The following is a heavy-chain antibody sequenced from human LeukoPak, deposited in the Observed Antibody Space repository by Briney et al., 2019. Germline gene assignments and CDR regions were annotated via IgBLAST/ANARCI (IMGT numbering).Heavy chain of an antibody. CDR1: GGTFSSYA. V-gene: IGHV1-69*04. J-gene: IGHJ4*02. CDR2: IIPIFGIA. CDR3: ARVANYYDSSGYPIYFDY. Sequence: SVKVSCKASGGTFSSYAISWVRQAPGQGLEWMGRIIPIFGIANYAQKFQGRVTITADKSTSTAYMELSSLRSEDTAVYYCARVANYYDSSGYPIYFDYWGQGTLVTVSS. D-gene: IGHD3-22*01.